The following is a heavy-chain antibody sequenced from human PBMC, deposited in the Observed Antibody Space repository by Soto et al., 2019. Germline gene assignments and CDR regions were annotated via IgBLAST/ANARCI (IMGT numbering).Heavy chain of an antibody. CDR2: IRNKANSYTT. CDR3: ARGSSAITGTRYYYGLDV. J-gene: IGHJ6*02. D-gene: IGHD1-20*01. Sequence: EVQLVESGGGLVQPGGSLRLSCAASGFIFSDHYMDWVRQAPGKGLEWVGRIRNKANSYTTEYAASVKGRFTITRDDSKTSLYLQMNSLKTEDTAVYYWARGSSAITGTRYYYGLDVWGQGTTVTVS. CDR1: GFIFSDHY. V-gene: IGHV3-72*01.